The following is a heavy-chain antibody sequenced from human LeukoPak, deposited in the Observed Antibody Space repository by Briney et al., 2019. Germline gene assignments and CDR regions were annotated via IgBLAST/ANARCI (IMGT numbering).Heavy chain of an antibody. J-gene: IGHJ3*02. CDR2: INWNGGST. CDR3: AREAGITMIVVLSGRYAFDI. CDR1: GFTFSSYG. Sequence: GGSLRLSCAASGFTFSSYGMSWVRQAPGKGLEWVSGINWNGGSTGYADSVKGRFTISRDNAKNSLYLQMNSLRAEDTALYYCAREAGITMIVVLSGRYAFDIWGQGTMVTVSS. V-gene: IGHV3-20*04. D-gene: IGHD3-22*01.